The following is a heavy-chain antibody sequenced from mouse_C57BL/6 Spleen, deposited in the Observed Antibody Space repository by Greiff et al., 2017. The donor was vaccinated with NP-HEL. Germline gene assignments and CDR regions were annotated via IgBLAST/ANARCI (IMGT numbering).Heavy chain of an antibody. CDR3: ASPIYYDYDDYAMGY. J-gene: IGHJ4*01. CDR2: IDPANGNT. V-gene: IGHV14-3*01. CDR1: GFNIKNTY. D-gene: IGHD2-4*01. Sequence: VQLKQSVAELVRPGASVKLSCTASGFNIKNTYMHWVKQRPEQGLEWIGRIDPANGNTKYAPKFQGKATITADTSSNTAYLQLSSLTSEDTAIYYCASPIYYDYDDYAMGYWGQGTSVTVSS.